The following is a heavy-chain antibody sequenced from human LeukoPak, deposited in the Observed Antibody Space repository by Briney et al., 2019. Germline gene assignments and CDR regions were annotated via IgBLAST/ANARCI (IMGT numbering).Heavy chain of an antibody. J-gene: IGHJ3*02. CDR3: GRTKDGGGTLFDAFDI. Sequence: EAGGSLRLSCAASGFTFRTYTMHWVRQTPGRGLEWLAVISFDGIIKYYADSVKGRFTISRDNSSNTLSLQMNSLRSDDTAVLYWGRTKDGGGTLFDAFDIWGQGTMVTVSS. V-gene: IGHV3-30*04. CDR1: GFTFRTYT. CDR2: ISFDGIIK. D-gene: IGHD3-16*01.